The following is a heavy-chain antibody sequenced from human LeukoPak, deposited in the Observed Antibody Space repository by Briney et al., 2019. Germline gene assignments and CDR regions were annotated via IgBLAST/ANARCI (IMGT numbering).Heavy chain of an antibody. CDR1: GFTFSDYY. Sequence: GGSLRLSCAASGFTFSDYYMSWIRQAPGKGLERVSYISSSGSTIYYADSVKSRFTISRDNAKNSLYLQMNSLRAEDTAVYYCARGGYSSSWYVFYWGQGTLVTVSS. D-gene: IGHD6-13*01. J-gene: IGHJ4*02. CDR3: ARGGYSSSWYVFY. CDR2: ISSSGSTI. V-gene: IGHV3-11*04.